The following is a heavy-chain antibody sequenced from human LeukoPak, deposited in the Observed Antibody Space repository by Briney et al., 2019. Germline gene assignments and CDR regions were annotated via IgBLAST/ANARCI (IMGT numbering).Heavy chain of an antibody. D-gene: IGHD1-26*01. V-gene: IGHV3-7*01. CDR2: IRQDGNEI. CDR1: GLIFRRYW. J-gene: IGHJ2*01. CDR3: ASAGVVGASTFWYFNL. Sequence: GGSLRLSCAASGLIFRRYWVTWVRQAPGKGPEWVASIRQDGNEIYYVASVKGRFTISRDNAENSLYLQMSNLRAEDTALYYCASAGVVGASTFWYFNLWGRGTLVTVSS.